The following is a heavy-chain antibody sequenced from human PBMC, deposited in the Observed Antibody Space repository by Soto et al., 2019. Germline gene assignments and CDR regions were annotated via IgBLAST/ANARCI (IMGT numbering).Heavy chain of an antibody. CDR1: GGTFSNFA. Sequence: QAQLGQSGAEVKKPGPSVKDSCKASGGTFSNFAITWVRQAPGQGLEWMGGIIPIFRTINYAQKFQGRVTITSDESTTTAYMELLSLRSADTAVSFCLSGSSGGGYFYDGMAVWGQGTTVIVSS. CDR2: IIPIFRTI. J-gene: IGHJ6*02. CDR3: LSGSSGGGYFYDGMAV. V-gene: IGHV1-69*01. D-gene: IGHD1-26*01.